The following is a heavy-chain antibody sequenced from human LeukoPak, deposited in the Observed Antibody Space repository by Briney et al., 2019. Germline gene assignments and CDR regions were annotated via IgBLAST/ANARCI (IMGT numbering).Heavy chain of an antibody. CDR1: GGSISSYY. CDR3: ARGSTIFGVVNRVDY. Sequence: SETLSLTCTVSGGSISSYYWSWIRQPPGKRLEWIGYIYYSGSTNYNPSLKSRVTMSVDTSKNQFSLKLSSVTAADTAVYYCARGSTIFGVVNRVDYWGQGTLVTVSS. D-gene: IGHD3-3*01. J-gene: IGHJ4*02. V-gene: IGHV4-59*01. CDR2: IYYSGST.